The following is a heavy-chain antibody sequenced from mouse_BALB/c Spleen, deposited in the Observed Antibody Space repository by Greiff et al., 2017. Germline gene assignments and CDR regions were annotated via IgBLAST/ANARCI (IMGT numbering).Heavy chain of an antibody. Sequence: EVQLQQSGPGLVKPSQSLSLTCTVTGYSITSDYAWNWIRQFPGNKLEWMGYISYSGSTSYNPSLKSRISITRDTSKNQFFLQLNSVTTEDTATYYCARGEGGDVYFDYWGQGTTLTVSS. CDR1: GYSITSDYA. CDR3: ARGEGGDVYFDY. V-gene: IGHV3-2*02. CDR2: ISYSGST. D-gene: IGHD3-3*01. J-gene: IGHJ2*01.